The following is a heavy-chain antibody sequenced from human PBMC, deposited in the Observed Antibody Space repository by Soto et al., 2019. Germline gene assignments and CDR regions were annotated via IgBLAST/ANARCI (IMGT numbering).Heavy chain of an antibody. CDR2: ISGSGGST. CDR3: AKGGAGIAVAGQYHFDY. V-gene: IGHV3-23*01. D-gene: IGHD6-19*01. J-gene: IGHJ4*02. CDR1: GFTFSSYA. Sequence: PGGSLRLSCAASGFTFSSYAMSWVRQTPGKGLEWVSAISGSGGSTYYADSVKGRFTISRDNSKNTLYLQMNSLRAEDTAVHYCAKGGAGIAVAGQYHFDYWGQGTLVTVSS.